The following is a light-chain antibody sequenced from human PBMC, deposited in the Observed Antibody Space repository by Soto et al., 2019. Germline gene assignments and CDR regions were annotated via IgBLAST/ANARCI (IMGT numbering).Light chain of an antibody. CDR2: EVS. CDR1: SSDVGDYNF. Sequence: QSALTQPASVSGSPGQSITISCTGTSSDVGDYNFVSWYQQHPGKAPKLMIYEVSHRPSGVSNRFSGSKSGNTASLTISGLQAVDEADYYCNSYTSSNTLYVFGTGTKLTVL. CDR3: NSYTSSNTLYV. J-gene: IGLJ1*01. V-gene: IGLV2-14*01.